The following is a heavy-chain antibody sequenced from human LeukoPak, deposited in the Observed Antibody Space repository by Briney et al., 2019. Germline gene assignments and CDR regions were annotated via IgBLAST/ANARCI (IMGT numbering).Heavy chain of an antibody. D-gene: IGHD3-22*01. CDR2: IYHSGST. J-gene: IGHJ3*02. CDR3: AREGYLAYYYDSSGYHDAFDI. CDR1: GGSISSSNW. V-gene: IGHV4-4*02. Sequence: SETLSLTCAVSGGSISSSNWWSWVRQPPGKGLEWIGEIYHSGSTNYNPSLKSRVTISVDKSKNQFSLKLSSVTAADTAVYYCAREGYLAYYYDSSGYHDAFDIWGQGTMVTVSS.